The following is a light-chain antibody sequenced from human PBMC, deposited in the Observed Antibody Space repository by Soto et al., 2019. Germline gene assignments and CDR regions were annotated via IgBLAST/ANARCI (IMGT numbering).Light chain of an antibody. V-gene: IGKV3-20*01. J-gene: IGKJ1*01. CDR3: QQSGSSPRT. CDR2: GAS. Sequence: IQVPQSTAILSLSPAESAPLSWRAGKSGSSSYLAWYQKKPGQAPRILIYGASSRQTGIPERFSGSGSGTDFTLTIGRLQTEDFAAYYCQQSGSSPRTFGQGTKVDIK. CDR1: KSGSSSY.